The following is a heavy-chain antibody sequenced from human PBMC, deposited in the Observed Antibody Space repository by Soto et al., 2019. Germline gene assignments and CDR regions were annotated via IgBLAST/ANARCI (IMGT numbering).Heavy chain of an antibody. D-gene: IGHD3-22*01. J-gene: IGHJ4*02. CDR2: INPSGGST. V-gene: IGHV1-46*01. CDR3: ERADYSDSSGFYYDC. CDR1: GYIFSNHY. Sequence: QVQLVQSGAEVKKPGTSVKVSCKASGYIFSNHYIHWVRQAPGQGLEWMGIINPSGGSTNYVQKFQGRINMTRDTSTREVNMELSSLRSDNTAVYSCERADYSDSSGFYYDCWGQGSLVTVSS.